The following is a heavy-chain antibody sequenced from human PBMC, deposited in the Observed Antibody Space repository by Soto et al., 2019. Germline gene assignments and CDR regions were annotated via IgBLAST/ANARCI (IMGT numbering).Heavy chain of an antibody. Sequence: ASVKVSCKASGYTFTGYHLHWVRQAPGQGLEWMGWINPNNGGTKNAQKFQDRVTLTRDTSINTAYLELSSLQSDDTAVYFCARALTTYSFWRGSRGSPQYRHYFDYWGQATLVTVSS. CDR2: INPNNGGT. CDR1: GYTFTGYH. V-gene: IGHV1-2*02. J-gene: IGHJ4*02. CDR3: ARALTTYSFWRGSRGSPQYRHYFDY. D-gene: IGHD3-3*01.